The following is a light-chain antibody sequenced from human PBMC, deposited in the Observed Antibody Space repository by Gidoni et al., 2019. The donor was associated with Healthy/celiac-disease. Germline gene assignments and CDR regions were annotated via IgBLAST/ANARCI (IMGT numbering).Light chain of an antibody. V-gene: IGLV3-1*01. CDR1: KLGDKY. CDR3: QAWDSSVV. Sequence: SYELTQPPSVSVSPGQTASITCSGDKLGDKYACWYQQKPGQSPVLVIYQDSTLPSGIPERFSGSNSGNTATLTISGTQAMDEADYYCQAWDSSVVFGGGTKLTVL. CDR2: QDS. J-gene: IGLJ2*01.